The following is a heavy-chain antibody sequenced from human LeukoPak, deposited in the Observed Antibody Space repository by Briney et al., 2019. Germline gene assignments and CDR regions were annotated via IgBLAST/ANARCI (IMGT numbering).Heavy chain of an antibody. CDR2: INPTGGST. Sequence: GASVKVSCKASGYTFTNYYMHWVRQAPGQGLEWMGIINPTGGSTSYTQKFQDRVTMTRDMSTSTVYMELSSLSSEDTAVYYCARTQGASVAATDYDYWGQGTLVTVSS. CDR3: ARTQGASVAATDYDY. CDR1: GYTFTNYY. V-gene: IGHV1-46*01. D-gene: IGHD6-19*01. J-gene: IGHJ4*02.